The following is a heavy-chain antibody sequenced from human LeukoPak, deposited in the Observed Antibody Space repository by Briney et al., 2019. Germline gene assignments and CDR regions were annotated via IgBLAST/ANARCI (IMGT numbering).Heavy chain of an antibody. CDR3: ARSRWLAAAGFVY. J-gene: IGHJ4*02. Sequence: GGSLRLSCAASGFTFSSYDMHWVRQATGKGLEWVSAIGTAGDTYYPGSVKGRFTISRENAKNSLYLQMNSLRAGDTAVYYCARSRWLAAAGFVYWGQGTLVTVSS. CDR1: GFTFSSYD. D-gene: IGHD6-13*01. CDR2: IGTAGDT. V-gene: IGHV3-13*01.